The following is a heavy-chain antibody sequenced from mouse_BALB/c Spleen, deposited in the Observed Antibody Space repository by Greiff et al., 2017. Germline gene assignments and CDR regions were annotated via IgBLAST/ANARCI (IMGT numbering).Heavy chain of an antibody. Sequence: VQLQQPGAELVMPGASVKMSCKASGYTFTDYWMHWVKQRPGQGLEWIGAIDTSDSYTSYNQKFKGKATLTVDESSSTAYMQLSSLTSEDSAVYYCARGGLGTTARAMDYWGQGTSVTVSS. V-gene: IGHV1-69*01. D-gene: IGHD1-2*01. CDR2: IDTSDSYT. CDR1: GYTFTDYW. J-gene: IGHJ4*01. CDR3: ARGGLGTTARAMDY.